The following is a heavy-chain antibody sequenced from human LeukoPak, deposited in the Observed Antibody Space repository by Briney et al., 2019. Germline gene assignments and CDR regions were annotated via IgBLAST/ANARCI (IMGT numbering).Heavy chain of an antibody. CDR3: ARGFDPGYSSSWGHNWFDP. J-gene: IGHJ5*02. D-gene: IGHD6-13*01. CDR2: ISSRTYM. CDR1: GFTFSSYW. Sequence: GGSLRLSCAASGFTFSSYWMSWVRQAPGKGLEWVSSISSRTYMYYADSVKGRFTISRDNAKNSLYLQMNSLRVEDTAVYYCARGFDPGYSSSWGHNWFDPWGQGTLVTVSS. V-gene: IGHV3-21*01.